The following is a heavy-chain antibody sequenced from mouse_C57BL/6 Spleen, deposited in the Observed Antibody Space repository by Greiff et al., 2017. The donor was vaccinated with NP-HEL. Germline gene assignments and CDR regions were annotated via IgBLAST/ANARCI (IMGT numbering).Heavy chain of an antibody. V-gene: IGHV1-26*01. Sequence: VQLQQSGPELVKPGASVKISCKASGYTFTDYYMNWVKQSHGKSLEWIGDINPNNGGTSYNQKFKGKATLTVDKSSSTAYMELRSLTSEDSAVYYCARRGYYVPCAMDYWGQGTSVTVSS. J-gene: IGHJ4*01. D-gene: IGHD2-3*01. CDR1: GYTFTDYY. CDR3: ARRGYYVPCAMDY. CDR2: INPNNGGT.